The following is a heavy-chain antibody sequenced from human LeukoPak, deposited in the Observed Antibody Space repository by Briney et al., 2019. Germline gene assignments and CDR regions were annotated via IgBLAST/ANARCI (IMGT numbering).Heavy chain of an antibody. CDR1: GFTVSTSY. V-gene: IGHV3-53*01. Sequence: PGGSRRLSCAASGFTVSTSYMSWVRQAPGKGLEWVSVIFSGGDTYYADSVRGRFTISRDNSKNTLYLQMNSLRAEDTAVYYCASPDVEMATTRRNTPRLDYYYYGMDVWGQGTTVTVSS. CDR2: IFSGGDT. D-gene: IGHD5-24*01. CDR3: ASPDVEMATTRRNTPRLDYYYYGMDV. J-gene: IGHJ6*02.